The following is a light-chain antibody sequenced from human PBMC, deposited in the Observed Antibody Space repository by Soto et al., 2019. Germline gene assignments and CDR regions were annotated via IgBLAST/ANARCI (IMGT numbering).Light chain of an antibody. Sequence: EILLTQSPATLSLSRGEMSTLXXRASPSVTNYLAWYQQKPGQAPRLVXYGAFNRATGIPARFSGSGSGTDFTLTISSLEPEDFAVYYCQQRNIWPPVTFGQGTKVDIK. CDR3: QQRNIWPPVT. J-gene: IGKJ1*01. CDR2: GAF. CDR1: PSVTNY. V-gene: IGKV3-11*01.